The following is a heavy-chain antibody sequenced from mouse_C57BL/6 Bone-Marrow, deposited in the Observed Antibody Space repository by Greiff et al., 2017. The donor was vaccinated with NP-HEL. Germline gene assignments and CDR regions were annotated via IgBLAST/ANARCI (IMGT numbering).Heavy chain of an antibody. CDR3: ARSIYYDYADDPFYAMDY. CDR1: GFTFTDYY. J-gene: IGHJ4*01. D-gene: IGHD2-4*01. Sequence: LVESGGGLVQPGGSLSLSCAASGFTFTDYYMNWVRQPPGKALEWLGFIRNKANGYTTEYSASVKGRFTISRDNSQSILYLQMNALRAEDSATYFCARSIYYDYADDPFYAMDYWGQGTSVTVSS. V-gene: IGHV7-3*01. CDR2: IRNKANGYTT.